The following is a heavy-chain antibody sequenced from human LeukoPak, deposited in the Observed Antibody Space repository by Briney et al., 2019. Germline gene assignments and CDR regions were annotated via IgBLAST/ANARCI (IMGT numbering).Heavy chain of an antibody. CDR3: AREYSSSWHNWFDP. CDR2: ISSNGGSR. CDR1: GFTFSSYA. Sequence: GGSLRLSCAASGFTFSSYAMHWVRQAPGKGQEYVSAISSNGGSRYYANFVKGRFTISRDNSKNTLYLQMGSLRAEDMAVYYCAREYSSSWHNWFDPWGQGTLVTVSS. J-gene: IGHJ5*02. V-gene: IGHV3-64*01. D-gene: IGHD6-13*01.